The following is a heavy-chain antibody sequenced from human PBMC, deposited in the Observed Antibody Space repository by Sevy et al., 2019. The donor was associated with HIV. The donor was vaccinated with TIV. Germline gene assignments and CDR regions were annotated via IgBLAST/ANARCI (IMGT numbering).Heavy chain of an antibody. V-gene: IGHV3-7*01. Sequence: GGSLRLSCVASGFSLNNYWMNWVRQAPGKGLEWVANINQDGSVKYYVDSVRGRFTISRDNARNLVFLQMSSLRVEDSALDYCVKAIAKDGSFWGHGTLVTVSS. CDR3: VKAIAKDGSF. J-gene: IGHJ4*01. CDR2: INQDGSVK. CDR1: GFSLNNYW. D-gene: IGHD6-13*01.